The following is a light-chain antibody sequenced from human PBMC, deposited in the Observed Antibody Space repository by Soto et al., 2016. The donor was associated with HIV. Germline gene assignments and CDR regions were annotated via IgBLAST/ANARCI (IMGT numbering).Light chain of an antibody. J-gene: IGKJ2*01. CDR1: QSISKY. Sequence: DIQMTQSPSSLSASVGDRVTITCPSSQSISKYLNWYQQKPGKAPKLLIYAASSLQSGVPSRFSGSESGTDFTLTISSLQPEDFATYYCQQTYNTRMYTFGQGTKLEIK. V-gene: IGKV1-39*01. CDR3: QQTYNTRMYT. CDR2: AAS.